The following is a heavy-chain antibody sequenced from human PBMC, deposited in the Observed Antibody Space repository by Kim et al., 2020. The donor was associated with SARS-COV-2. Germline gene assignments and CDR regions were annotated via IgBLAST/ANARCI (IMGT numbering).Heavy chain of an antibody. J-gene: IGHJ4*02. D-gene: IGHD4-17*01. CDR1: GGSISSSSYY. Sequence: SETLSLTCPVSGGSISSSSYYWGWIRQPPGKGLEWIGNIYYSGSTYYNPSLKSRVTISVDTSKNQFSLKLSSVTAADTAVYYCARQPRNYGDYDYWGQGT. CDR3: ARQPRNYGDYDY. CDR2: IYYSGST. V-gene: IGHV4-39*01.